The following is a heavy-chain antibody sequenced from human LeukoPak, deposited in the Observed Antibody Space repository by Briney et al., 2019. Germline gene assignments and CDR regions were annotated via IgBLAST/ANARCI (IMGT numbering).Heavy chain of an antibody. CDR1: GFPVSSNF. CDR3: ARGDGSDWPLDK. J-gene: IGHJ4*01. V-gene: IGHV3-53*01. D-gene: IGHD6-19*01. CDR2: MFSGGTT. Sequence: GGSVRLSCAVPGFPVSSNFMSWVRQAPGKGLQSVSIMFSGGTTDYADSVRGRFSISRDSSQNTVSLQMNSLRVEDTAIYYCARGDGSDWPLDKWGHGTLVTVSS.